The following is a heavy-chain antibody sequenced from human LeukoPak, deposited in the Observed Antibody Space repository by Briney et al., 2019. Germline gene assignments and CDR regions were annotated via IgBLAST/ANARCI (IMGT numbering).Heavy chain of an antibody. V-gene: IGHV4-34*01. CDR1: GGSFSGYY. J-gene: IGHJ6*02. CDR3: ARAGYDLWSGYYTPRYYGMDV. CDR2: INHSGST. Sequence: SETLSLTCAVYGGSFSGYYWSWIRQPPGKGLEWIGEINHSGSTNYNPSLKSRVTISVDTSKNQFSLKLSSVTAADTAVYYCARAGYDLWSGYYTPRYYGMDVWGQGTTVTVSS. D-gene: IGHD3-3*01.